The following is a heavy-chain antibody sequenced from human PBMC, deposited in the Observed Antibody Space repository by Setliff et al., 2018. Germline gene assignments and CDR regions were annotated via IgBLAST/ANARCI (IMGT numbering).Heavy chain of an antibody. Sequence: GGSLRLSCAASGFTLRSYWMSWVRQAPGKGLEWVANIKEDGSETYYGGSVKGRFTISRDNSRRSVLLQIDSLRVEDTAVYFCARMPTSGYYASPKYYMDVWGKGTTVTSP. CDR3: ARMPTSGYYASPKYYMDV. V-gene: IGHV3-7*01. J-gene: IGHJ6*03. CDR1: GFTLRSYW. CDR2: IKEDGSET. D-gene: IGHD3-22*01.